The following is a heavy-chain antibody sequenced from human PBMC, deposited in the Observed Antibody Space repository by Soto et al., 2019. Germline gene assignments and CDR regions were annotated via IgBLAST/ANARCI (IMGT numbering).Heavy chain of an antibody. CDR1: GGSISSSSYY. D-gene: IGHD3-10*01. CDR3: ASGILEGVNFDY. CDR2: IYYSGST. J-gene: IGHJ4*02. V-gene: IGHV4-39*01. Sequence: SETLSLTCTVSGGSISSSSYYWGWIRQPPGKGLEWIGSIYYSGSTYYNPSLKSRVTISVDTSKNQFFLKLSSVTAADTAVYYCASGILEGVNFDYWGQGTLVTVSS.